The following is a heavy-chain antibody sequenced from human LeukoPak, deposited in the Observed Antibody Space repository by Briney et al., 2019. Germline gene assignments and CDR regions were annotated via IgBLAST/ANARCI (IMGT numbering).Heavy chain of an antibody. CDR2: IPYDGSNK. CDR3: ARDSVRGAFDI. Sequence: GRSLRLSCAASGFTFSSYAMHWVRQAPGKGLEWVAVIPYDGSNKYYADSVKGRFTISRDNSKNTLYLQMNSLRAEDTAVYYCARDSVRGAFDIWGQGTMVTVSS. V-gene: IGHV3-30-3*01. D-gene: IGHD3-10*01. J-gene: IGHJ3*02. CDR1: GFTFSSYA.